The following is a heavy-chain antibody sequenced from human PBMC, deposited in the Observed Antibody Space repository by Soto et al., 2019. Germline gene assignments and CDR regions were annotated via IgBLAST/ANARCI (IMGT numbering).Heavy chain of an antibody. D-gene: IGHD6-19*01. V-gene: IGHV4-59*01. CDR1: GGSISSYY. Sequence: QVQLQESGPGLVKPSETLSLTYTVSGGSISSYYWSWIRQPPGKGLEWIGYIYYSGSTNYNPSLKSRVTISVDTSTNPFSLTLSSVTAADTAVYSCAGTAVDGTYDYWGQCTLVTVSS. CDR2: IYYSGST. CDR3: AGTAVDGTYDY. J-gene: IGHJ4*02.